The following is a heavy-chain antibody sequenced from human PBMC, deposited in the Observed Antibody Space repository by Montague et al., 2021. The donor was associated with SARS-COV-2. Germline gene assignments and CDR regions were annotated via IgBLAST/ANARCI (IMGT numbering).Heavy chain of an antibody. V-gene: IGHV4-39*01. CDR2: IYYSGST. CDR1: GGSISSSSYY. CDR3: ARKEMKYSSIWSTGGNWFDP. J-gene: IGHJ5*02. Sequence: SETLSFTCTVSGGSISSSSYYWGWIRQPPGKGLEWIGSIYYSGSTYYXXXLKSRVTISVDTSKNQFSLKLSSVTAADTAVYYCARKEMKYSSIWSTGGNWFDPWGQGTLVTVSS. D-gene: IGHD6-13*01.